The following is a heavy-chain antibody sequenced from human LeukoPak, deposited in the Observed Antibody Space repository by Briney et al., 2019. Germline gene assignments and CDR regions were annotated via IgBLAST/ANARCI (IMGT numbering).Heavy chain of an antibody. J-gene: IGHJ4*02. CDR2: IYTSWSP. CDR3: ARARVPYYYDSSGYFDY. V-gene: IGHV4-61*02. Sequence: SETLALTFTVSGGHISSRNYYWSWIQQPAGPGLEWIGRIYTSWSPNYNPSLKIRVTISVDTSKYQFSLKLSSVTAADTGVYYCARARVPYYYDSSGYFDYWGQGTLVTVSS. D-gene: IGHD3-22*01. CDR1: GGHISSRNYY.